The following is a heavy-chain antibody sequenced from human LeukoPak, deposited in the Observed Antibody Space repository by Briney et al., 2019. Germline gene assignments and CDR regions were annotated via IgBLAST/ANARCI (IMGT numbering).Heavy chain of an antibody. CDR3: AREVYYYDSSGYYDWFDP. D-gene: IGHD3-22*01. Sequence: GGSLRLSCAASGFTFSSYGMHWVRQAPGKGLEWVAVISYDGSNKYYADSVKGRFTISRDNSKNTLYLQMNSLRGEDTAVYYCAREVYYYDSSGYYDWFDPWGQGTLVTVSS. J-gene: IGHJ5*02. CDR1: GFTFSSYG. V-gene: IGHV3-30*03. CDR2: ISYDGSNK.